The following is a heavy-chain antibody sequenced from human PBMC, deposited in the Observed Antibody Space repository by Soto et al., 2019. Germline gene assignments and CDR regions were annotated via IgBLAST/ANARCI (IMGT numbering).Heavy chain of an antibody. J-gene: IGHJ4*02. CDR3: ARDGGYYDSSAYYYNLDY. Sequence: SLRLSCAASGFTLSSYEMNWVRQAPGQGLEWVSYISSSGSTIYYADSVKGRFTISRDNAKNSLYLQMNSLRAEDTAVYYCARDGGYYDSSAYYYNLDYWGQGTLVTVSS. D-gene: IGHD3-22*01. V-gene: IGHV3-48*03. CDR2: ISSSGSTI. CDR1: GFTLSSYE.